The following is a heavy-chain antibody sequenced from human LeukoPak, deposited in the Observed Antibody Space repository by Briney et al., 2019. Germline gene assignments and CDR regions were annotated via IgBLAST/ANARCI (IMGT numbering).Heavy chain of an antibody. V-gene: IGHV3-48*02. Sequence: GGSLRLSCAASGFTFSSYSMNWVRQAPGKGLEWVSYISSSSSTIYYADSVKGRFTISRDNAKNSLYLQMNSLRDEDTAVYYCAREWELFDYYYYYGMDVWGQGTTVTVSS. J-gene: IGHJ6*02. CDR3: AREWELFDYYYYYGMDV. D-gene: IGHD1-26*01. CDR1: GFTFSSYS. CDR2: ISSSSSTI.